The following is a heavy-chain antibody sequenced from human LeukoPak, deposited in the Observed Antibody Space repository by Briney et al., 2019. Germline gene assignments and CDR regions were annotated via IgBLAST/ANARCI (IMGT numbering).Heavy chain of an antibody. CDR1: GYTFTGYY. J-gene: IGHJ4*02. D-gene: IGHD3-10*01. CDR3: ARDRTTMIRGIYPGDY. Sequence: ASVKVSCKASGYTFTGYYMHWVRQDPGQGLEWMGWINPNSGGTNYAQKFQGRVTMTRDTSISTAYMELSRLRSDDTAVYYCARDRTTMIRGIYPGDYWGQGTLVTVSS. V-gene: IGHV1-2*02. CDR2: INPNSGGT.